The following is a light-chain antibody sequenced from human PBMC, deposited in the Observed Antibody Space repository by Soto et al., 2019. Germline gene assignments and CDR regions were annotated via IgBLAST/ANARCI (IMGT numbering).Light chain of an antibody. CDR3: QQSYTAPYT. CDR2: GAS. Sequence: DIQMTQSPSSLSASVGDAVSLTCRASRSISNYLNWYQQKPGRAPKLLISGASSLQRGVPSRFSVSGSGTTFTLTITSLQPYDFEIYFCQQSYTAPYTFCPGTKVEIK. J-gene: IGKJ3*01. V-gene: IGKV1-39*01. CDR1: RSISNY.